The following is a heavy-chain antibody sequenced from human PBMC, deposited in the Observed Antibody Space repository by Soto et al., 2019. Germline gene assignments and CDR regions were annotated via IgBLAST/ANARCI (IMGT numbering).Heavy chain of an antibody. CDR3: AKDLGYCSSTSCSGYYYYGMDV. J-gene: IGHJ6*02. Sequence: PGGSLRLSCAASGFTFSSYGMHWVRQAPGKGLEWVAVISYDGSNKYYADSVKGRFTISRDNSKNTLYLQMNSLRAEDTAVYYCAKDLGYCSSTSCSGYYYYGMDVWGQGTTVTVSS. V-gene: IGHV3-30*18. D-gene: IGHD2-2*01. CDR2: ISYDGSNK. CDR1: GFTFSSYG.